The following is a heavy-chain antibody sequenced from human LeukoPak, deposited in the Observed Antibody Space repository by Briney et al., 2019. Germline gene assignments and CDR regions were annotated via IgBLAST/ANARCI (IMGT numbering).Heavy chain of an antibody. CDR2: IYPGDSDT. Sequence: GESLKISRKGSGYSFSSHWIAWVRQMPGKGLEMMGMIYPGDSDTRYSPSFRGQVTISGDKSISTAYLQWSSLKASDTAMYYCARQRERGYSYVDWGQGTLVTVSS. CDR1: GYSFSSHW. J-gene: IGHJ4*02. D-gene: IGHD5-18*01. CDR3: ARQRERGYSYVD. V-gene: IGHV5-51*01.